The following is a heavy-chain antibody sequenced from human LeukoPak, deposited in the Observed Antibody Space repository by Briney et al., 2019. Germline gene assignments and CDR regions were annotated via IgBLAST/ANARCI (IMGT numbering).Heavy chain of an antibody. V-gene: IGHV3-23*01. CDR2: ISGSGGAGT. CDR1: GFTFSSYA. J-gene: IGHJ6*02. D-gene: IGHD1-26*01. Sequence: GGALRLSCAASGFTFSSYAMSWVRQAPGKGLEWVSTISGSGGAGTYYADSVKGRFTISRDNSNNTLYLPMNSLRAEDTAVYYCVKDRGGSPFYGMDVWGQGTTVTVSS. CDR3: VKDRGGSPFYGMDV.